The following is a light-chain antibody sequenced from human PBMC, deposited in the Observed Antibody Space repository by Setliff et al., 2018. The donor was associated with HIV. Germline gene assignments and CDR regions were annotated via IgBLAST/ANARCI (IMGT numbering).Light chain of an antibody. J-gene: IGLJ2*01. CDR2: DVS. CDR1: SSDVGVYNY. CDR3: SSYTISRTLV. V-gene: IGLV2-14*03. Sequence: QSVLTQPASVSGSPGQSITISCTGTSSDVGVYNYVSWYQQHPGKAPKVIIFDVSNRPSGVSDRFSDSKSGNTASLTISGLQAEGEADYYCSSYTISRTLVFGGGTKVTVL.